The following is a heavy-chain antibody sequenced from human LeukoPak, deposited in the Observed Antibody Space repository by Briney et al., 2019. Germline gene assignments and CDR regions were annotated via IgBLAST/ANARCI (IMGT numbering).Heavy chain of an antibody. Sequence: GASVKVSCKASGYTFTSYYMHWVRQAPGQGLEWMGIINPSGGSTSYAQKFQGRVTMTRDTSTSTVYMELSSLRSEDTAVYYCARDHGAVVPAAMSPWYYYGMDVWGKGTTVTVSS. CDR1: GYTFTSYY. V-gene: IGHV1-46*01. CDR3: ARDHGAVVPAAMSPWYYYGMDV. CDR2: INPSGGST. J-gene: IGHJ6*04. D-gene: IGHD2-2*01.